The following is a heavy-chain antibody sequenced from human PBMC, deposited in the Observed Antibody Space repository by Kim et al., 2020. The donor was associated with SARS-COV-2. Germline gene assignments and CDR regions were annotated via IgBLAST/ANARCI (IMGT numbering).Heavy chain of an antibody. V-gene: IGHV1-3*01. Sequence: ASVKVSCKASGYTFTSYAMHWVRQAPGQRLEWMGWINPGNGNTKYSQKFQGRVTITRDTSASTAYMELSSLRSEDTAVYYCARDLKGSSSWYPFDAFDIWGQGTMVTVSS. J-gene: IGHJ3*02. D-gene: IGHD6-13*01. CDR1: GYTFTSYA. CDR2: INPGNGNT. CDR3: ARDLKGSSSWYPFDAFDI.